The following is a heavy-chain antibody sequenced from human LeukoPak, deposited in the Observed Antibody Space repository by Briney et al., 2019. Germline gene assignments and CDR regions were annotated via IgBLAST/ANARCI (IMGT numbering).Heavy chain of an antibody. CDR3: ARLSSNWLDP. Sequence: GGSLRLSCAASGFTFSTYWMTWVRQAPGKGLEWVAHIKEDGSMTRSIDSVKGRFTISRDNAKNSLYLQMNSLRAEDTAVYSCARLSSNWLDPWGQGTLVTVSS. V-gene: IGHV3-7*03. J-gene: IGHJ5*02. CDR2: IKEDGSMT. CDR1: GFTFSTYW.